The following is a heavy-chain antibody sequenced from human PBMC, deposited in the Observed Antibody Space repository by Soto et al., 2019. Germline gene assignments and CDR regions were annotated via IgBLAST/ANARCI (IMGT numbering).Heavy chain of an antibody. Sequence: SETLSLTCAVYGGSFSGYYWSWIRQPPGKGLEWIGEINHSGSTNYNPSLKSRVTISVDTSKNQFSLKLSSVTAADTAVYYCARGFDSSDPRNDYWGQGTLVTVSS. CDR2: INHSGST. CDR3: ARGFDSSDPRNDY. D-gene: IGHD6-19*01. CDR1: GGSFSGYY. J-gene: IGHJ4*02. V-gene: IGHV4-34*01.